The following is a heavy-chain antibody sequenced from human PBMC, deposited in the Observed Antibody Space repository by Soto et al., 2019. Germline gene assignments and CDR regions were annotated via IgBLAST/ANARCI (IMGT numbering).Heavy chain of an antibody. D-gene: IGHD3-16*01. Sequence: GGSLRLSCAASGFTFSSYWMSWVRQAPGKGLEWVANIKQDGSEKYYVDSVKGRFTISRDNAKNSLYLQMNSLRAEDTAVYYCRGGGFWGVMSYDGMDFWGQGTTVTVSS. J-gene: IGHJ6*02. CDR3: RGGGFWGVMSYDGMDF. CDR2: IKQDGSEK. CDR1: GFTFSSYW. V-gene: IGHV3-7*04.